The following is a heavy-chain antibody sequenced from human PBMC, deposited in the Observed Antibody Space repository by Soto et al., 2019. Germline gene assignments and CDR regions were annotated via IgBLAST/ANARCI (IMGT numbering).Heavy chain of an antibody. CDR2: IYYSGST. Sequence: SDTLSLTCTVSGGSISSYYWSWIRQPPGKGLEWIGYIYYSGSTNYNPSLKSRVTISVDTSKNQFSLKLSSVTAADTAVYYCARGLGYCSSTSCSMGAYYYYYMDVWGKGTTVTVSS. J-gene: IGHJ6*03. CDR1: GGSISSYY. D-gene: IGHD2-2*01. CDR3: ARGLGYCSSTSCSMGAYYYYYMDV. V-gene: IGHV4-59*01.